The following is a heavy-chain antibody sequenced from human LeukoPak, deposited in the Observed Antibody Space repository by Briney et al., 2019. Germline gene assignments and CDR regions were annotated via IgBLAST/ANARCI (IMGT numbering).Heavy chain of an antibody. V-gene: IGHV4-30-2*01. J-gene: IGHJ4*02. CDR3: ASVDTAMGGFDY. CDR2: IYHSGST. Sequence: SETLSLTCAVSGGSISSGGYSWSWIRQPPGKGLEWIGYIYHSGSTYYNPFLKSRVTISVDRSKNQFSLKLSSVTAADTAVYYCASVDTAMGGFDYWGQGTLVTVSS. CDR1: GGSISSGGYS. D-gene: IGHD5-18*01.